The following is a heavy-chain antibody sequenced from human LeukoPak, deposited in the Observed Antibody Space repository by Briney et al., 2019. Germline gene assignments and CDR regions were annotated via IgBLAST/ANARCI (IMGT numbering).Heavy chain of an antibody. J-gene: IGHJ4*02. CDR3: ARVEDGYNSFDY. Sequence: SETLSLTCTASGGSISSYYWSWIRQPPGKGLEWIGYIYYSGSTNYNPSLKSRVTISVDTSKNQFSLKLSSVTAEDTAVYYCARVEDGYNSFDYWGQGTLVTVSS. D-gene: IGHD5-24*01. CDR2: IYYSGST. CDR1: GGSISSYY. V-gene: IGHV4-59*01.